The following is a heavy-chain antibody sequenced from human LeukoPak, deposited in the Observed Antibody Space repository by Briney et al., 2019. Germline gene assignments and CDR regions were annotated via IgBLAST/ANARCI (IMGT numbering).Heavy chain of an antibody. V-gene: IGHV4-59*01. CDR3: AREGYDSSGYYYLGAFDI. J-gene: IGHJ3*02. D-gene: IGHD3-22*01. CDR1: GGSISSYY. CDR2: IYYSGST. Sequence: SETLSLTCTVSGGSISSYYWSWIRQPPGKGLEWIGYIYYSGSTNYNPSLKSRVTISVDTSKNQFSLKLSSVTAADTAVYYCAREGYDSSGYYYLGAFDIWGQGTMVTVSS.